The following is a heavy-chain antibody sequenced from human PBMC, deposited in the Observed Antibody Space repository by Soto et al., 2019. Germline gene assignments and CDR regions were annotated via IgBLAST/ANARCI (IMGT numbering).Heavy chain of an antibody. CDR3: ATEPIYYNDGSGYYPLGH. V-gene: IGHV1-18*04. Sequence: SVKVSCKASGYSFATYGFSWVRQAPGQGLECVGWISAHNGDTHYSQKFQGRVTLTTDTSTNTGHMELRSLTSDDTAVYFCATEPIYYNDGSGYYPLGHWGQGTLVTVSS. CDR2: ISAHNGDT. J-gene: IGHJ4*02. D-gene: IGHD3-22*01. CDR1: GYSFATYG.